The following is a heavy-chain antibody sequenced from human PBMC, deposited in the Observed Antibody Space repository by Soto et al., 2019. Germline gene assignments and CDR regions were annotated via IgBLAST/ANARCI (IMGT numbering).Heavy chain of an antibody. CDR3: AKAKEAYCGGDCSDDFDI. D-gene: IGHD2-21*02. V-gene: IGHV3-30*18. Sequence: PGGSLRLSCAASGFTFSSYGMHWVRQAPGKGLEWVAVISYDGSNKYYADSVKGRFTISRDNSKNTLYLQMNSLRAEDTAVYYCAKAKEAYCGGDCSDDFDIWGQGTMVTVSS. J-gene: IGHJ3*02. CDR1: GFTFSSYG. CDR2: ISYDGSNK.